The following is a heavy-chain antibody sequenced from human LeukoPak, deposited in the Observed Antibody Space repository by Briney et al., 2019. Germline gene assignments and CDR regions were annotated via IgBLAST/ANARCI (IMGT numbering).Heavy chain of an antibody. V-gene: IGHV3-23*01. CDR3: AKDGSSWYQLDPEYYFDY. CDR2: ISGSGGST. D-gene: IGHD6-13*01. CDR1: GFTFSSYA. Sequence: PGGSLRLSCAASGFTFSSYAMSWVRQAPGKGLEWVSAISGSGGSTYYADSVKGRFTISRDNSKNTLYLQMNSLRAEDTAVYYCAKDGSSWYQLDPEYYFDYWGQGTLVTVSS. J-gene: IGHJ4*02.